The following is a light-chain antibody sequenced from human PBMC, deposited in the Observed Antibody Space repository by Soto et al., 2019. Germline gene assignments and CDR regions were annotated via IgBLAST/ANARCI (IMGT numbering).Light chain of an antibody. CDR3: SSFASSNTWV. Sequence: QSVLTQPPSASGSPGQSVTISCTGTSSDVGAYNYVSWYQQHAGKAPKLVIYDVTKRPSGVPDRFSGSKSANTASLPVSGLQAEDEADYYCSSFASSNTWVFGGGTKLTVL. CDR1: SSDVGAYNY. V-gene: IGLV2-8*01. J-gene: IGLJ3*02. CDR2: DVT.